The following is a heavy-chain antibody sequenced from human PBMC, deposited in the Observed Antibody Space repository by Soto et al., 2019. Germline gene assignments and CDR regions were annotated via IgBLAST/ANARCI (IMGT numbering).Heavy chain of an antibody. D-gene: IGHD3-22*01. Sequence: QVQLVQSGAEVKKPGSSVKVSCKASGGTFSSYAISWVRQAPEQGLEWMGGIIPIFGTANYAQKFQGRVTITADESTSTAYMELSSLRSEDTAVYYCATSITMIVVVISMVAFDIWGQGTMVTVSS. V-gene: IGHV1-69*01. CDR1: GGTFSSYA. CDR3: ATSITMIVVVISMVAFDI. CDR2: IIPIFGTA. J-gene: IGHJ3*02.